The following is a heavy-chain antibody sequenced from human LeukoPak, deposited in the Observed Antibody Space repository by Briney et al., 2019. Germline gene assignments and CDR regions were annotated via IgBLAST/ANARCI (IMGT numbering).Heavy chain of an antibody. CDR2: ISGGGSGT. CDR3: ARGSVTTGPFGMDV. J-gene: IGHJ6*02. D-gene: IGHD5-18*01. V-gene: IGHV3-23*01. Sequence: PGGSLRLSCAASGFHFSSYAMTWVRQAPGKGLDWVSSISGGGSGTYYAASVKGRFTISRDNSKNTLYLQMNSLRAEDTAVYYCARGSVTTGPFGMDVWGQGTTVTVSS. CDR1: GFHFSSYA.